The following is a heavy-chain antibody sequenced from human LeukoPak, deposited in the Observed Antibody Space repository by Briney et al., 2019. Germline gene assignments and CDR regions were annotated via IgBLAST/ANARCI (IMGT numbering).Heavy chain of an antibody. D-gene: IGHD3-3*01. V-gene: IGHV3-49*04. CDR3: TRDSLITIFGVVTQEYDAFDI. CDR1: GLTFGDYA. CDR2: IRSKAYGGTT. Sequence: GGSLRLSCTASGLTFGDYAMSWVRQAPGKGLEWVGFIRSKAYGGTTEYAASVKGRFTISRDDSKSIAYLQMNSLKTEDTAVYYCTRDSLITIFGVVTQEYDAFDIWGQGTMVTVSS. J-gene: IGHJ3*02.